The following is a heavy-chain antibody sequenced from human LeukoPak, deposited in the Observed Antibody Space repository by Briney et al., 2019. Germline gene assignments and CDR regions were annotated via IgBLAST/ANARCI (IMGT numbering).Heavy chain of an antibody. CDR3: ARGNWNDNYFDY. V-gene: IGHV4-59*12. D-gene: IGHD1-1*01. Sequence: SETLSLTCTVSGGSISSYYWSWIRQPPGKGLEWIGYTYHSGTTYYNPSLKSRVTISVDRSKNQFSLKLNSVTAADTAVYYCARGNWNDNYFDYWGQGTLVTVSS. CDR1: GGSISSYY. CDR2: TYHSGTT. J-gene: IGHJ4*02.